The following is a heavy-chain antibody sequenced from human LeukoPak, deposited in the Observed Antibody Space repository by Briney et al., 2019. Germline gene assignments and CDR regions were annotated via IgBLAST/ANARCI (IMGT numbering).Heavy chain of an antibody. J-gene: IGHJ6*03. CDR2: INHSGST. V-gene: IGHV4-34*01. CDR3: ARGYSGSGSHCCHMDV. Sequence: PSETLSLTCAVYVGSFSGYYWSWIRQPPGKGLEWIGEINHSGSTNYNSSLTSRVTIPVDTSKNQFSLKLSSVTAADTAVYNCARGYSGSGSHCCHMDVWGKGTTITVS. CDR1: VGSFSGYY. D-gene: IGHD3-10*01.